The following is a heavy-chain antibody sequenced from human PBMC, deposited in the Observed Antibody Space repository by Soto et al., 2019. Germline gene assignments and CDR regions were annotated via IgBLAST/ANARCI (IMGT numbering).Heavy chain of an antibody. CDR2: IIPLFGTA. CDR1: GGTFSSYT. CDR3: AREGYGDYGKPFDY. J-gene: IGHJ4*02. V-gene: IGHV1-69*01. Sequence: QVQLVQSGAEVKKPGSSVKVSCKASGGTFSSYTFTWVRQAPGQGLEWMGGIIPLFGTANYAQKFQGRVTITADESTSTDYMQLSSLRSEDTAMYYCAREGYGDYGKPFDYWGQGTLVTVSS. D-gene: IGHD4-17*01.